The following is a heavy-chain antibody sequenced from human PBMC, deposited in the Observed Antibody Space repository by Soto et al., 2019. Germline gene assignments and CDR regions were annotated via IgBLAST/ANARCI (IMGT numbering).Heavy chain of an antibody. Sequence: SETLSRTCAVYGGSFSGYYWSGIRQPPGKGLEWIGEINHSGSTNYNPSLKSRVTISVDTSKSQFSLKRSSVTAADTAVYYCGGLSGGWYYYYYYYGLDVWGQGTKVTVSS. CDR1: GGSFSGYY. J-gene: IGHJ6*01. V-gene: IGHV4-34*01. D-gene: IGHD6-19*01. CDR2: INHSGST. CDR3: GGLSGGWYYYYYYYGLDV.